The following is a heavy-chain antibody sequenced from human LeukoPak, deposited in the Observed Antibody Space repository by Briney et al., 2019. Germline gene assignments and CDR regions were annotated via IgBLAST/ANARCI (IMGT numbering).Heavy chain of an antibody. J-gene: IGHJ1*01. Sequence: SETLSLTCTVSGGSISSYYWSWIRQPPGKGQEWIGYIYYSGSTNYNPSLKSRVTISVDTSKNQFSLKLSSVTAADTAVYYCATSRRGYSSGWYDFQHWGQGTLVTVSS. CDR3: ATSRRGYSSGWYDFQH. V-gene: IGHV4-59*01. CDR1: GGSISSYY. D-gene: IGHD6-19*01. CDR2: IYYSGST.